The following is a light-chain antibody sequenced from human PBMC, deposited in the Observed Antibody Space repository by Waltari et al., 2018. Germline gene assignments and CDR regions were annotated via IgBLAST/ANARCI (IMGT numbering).Light chain of an antibody. CDR2: AAS. V-gene: IGKV1-8*01. CDR1: QGISSY. CDR3: QQYYSYPPT. Sequence: FRLLQSPSSPSASTGDRLTTTCRASQGISSYLAWYQQKPGKAPKLLIYAASTLQSGVPSRFSGSGSGTDFTLTISCLQSEDFATYYCQQYYSYPPTFGQGTKVEIK. J-gene: IGKJ1*01.